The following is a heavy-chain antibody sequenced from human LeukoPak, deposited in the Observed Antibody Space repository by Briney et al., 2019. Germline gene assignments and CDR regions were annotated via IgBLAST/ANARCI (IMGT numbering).Heavy chain of an antibody. CDR1: GGSFSGYY. V-gene: IGHV4-34*01. J-gene: IGHJ4*02. D-gene: IGHD5-18*01. CDR2: INHSGGT. Sequence: SETLSLTCAVYGGSFSGYYWSWIRQPPGKGLEWIGEINHSGGTNYNPSLKSRVTISVDTSKNQFSLKLSSVTAADTAVYYCARARARGYSYGFGIYYFDYWGQGTLVTVSS. CDR3: ARARARGYSYGFGIYYFDY.